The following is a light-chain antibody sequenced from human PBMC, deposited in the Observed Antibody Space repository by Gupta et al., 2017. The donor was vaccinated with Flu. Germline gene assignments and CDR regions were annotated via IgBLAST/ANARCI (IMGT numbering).Light chain of an antibody. Sequence: QSVLTQPPSASGTPGQRVTIACSGSTSYLGSNSVYWYQQPPATAPKLLIYRNNRRPSGVPARFSASKSGTSASLAISGLRSEDEADYYCAAWDDSLSSQVFGGGTKLTVL. CDR2: RNN. CDR3: AAWDDSLSSQV. J-gene: IGLJ3*02. CDR1: TSYLGSNS. V-gene: IGLV1-47*01.